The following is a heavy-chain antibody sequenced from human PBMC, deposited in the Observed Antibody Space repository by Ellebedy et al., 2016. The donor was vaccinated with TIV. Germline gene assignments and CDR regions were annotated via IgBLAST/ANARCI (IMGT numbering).Heavy chain of an antibody. CDR2: IYYSGST. D-gene: IGHD3-22*01. V-gene: IGHV4-59*01. Sequence: SETLSLTCTVSGGPISSYYWSWIRQPPGKGLEWIAYIYYSGSTNYNPSLKSRVTVSVDTSKNQFSLKLDSVTAADTAVYYCARTHYYDSSGFYHDAFDIWGQGSMVTVSS. J-gene: IGHJ3*02. CDR1: GGPISSYY. CDR3: ARTHYYDSSGFYHDAFDI.